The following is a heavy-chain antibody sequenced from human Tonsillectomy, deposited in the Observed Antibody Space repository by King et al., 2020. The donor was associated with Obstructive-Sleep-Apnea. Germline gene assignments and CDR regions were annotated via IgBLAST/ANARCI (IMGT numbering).Heavy chain of an antibody. Sequence: VQLQESGPGLVKPSQTLSLTCSVSGGSISSGGYYWSWIRQHPGQGLEWIGYIYYIGNTYYNPSLKSRVTISVDTSKNQFSLKLSSVTTADTAVYYCARSVAVTYFDYWGQGTLVTVSS. J-gene: IGHJ4*02. CDR3: ARSVAVTYFDY. V-gene: IGHV4-31*03. CDR2: IYYIGNT. D-gene: IGHD6-19*01. CDR1: GGSISSGGYY.